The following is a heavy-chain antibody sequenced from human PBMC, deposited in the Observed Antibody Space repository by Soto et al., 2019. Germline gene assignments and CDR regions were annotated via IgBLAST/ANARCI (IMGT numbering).Heavy chain of an antibody. D-gene: IGHD6-13*01. CDR3: ASVAAAGDY. CDR2: IYYSGST. CDR1: GGSISSSSYY. J-gene: IGHJ4*02. V-gene: IGHV4-39*01. Sequence: QLQLQESGPGLVKPSETLSLTCTVSGGSISSSSYYWGWIRQPPGKGLEWIGSIYYSGSTYYNPSLKSRVTISVDTPKNHFSLQLSSVTAADTAVYYCASVAAAGDYWGQGTLVTVSS.